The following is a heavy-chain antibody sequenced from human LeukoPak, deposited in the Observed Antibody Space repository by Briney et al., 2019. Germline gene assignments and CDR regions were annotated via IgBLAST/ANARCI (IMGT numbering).Heavy chain of an antibody. V-gene: IGHV1-69*04. CDR3: AQRLSWLDP. CDR2: IIPMLGIP. J-gene: IGHJ5*02. CDR1: GGTFNSSA. Sequence: GASVKVSCKPSGGTFNSSAISWVRQAPGQGLEWVGRIIPMLGIPNYAQKFQGRVTITADTSTNTAFMELNSLRSEDTAVYYCAQRLSWLDPWGQGTRITVAS. D-gene: IGHD3-16*01.